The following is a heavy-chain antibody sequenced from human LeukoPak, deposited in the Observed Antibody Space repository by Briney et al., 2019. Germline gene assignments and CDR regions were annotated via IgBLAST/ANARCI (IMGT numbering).Heavy chain of an antibody. CDR2: ISSSGSTI. J-gene: IGHJ3*02. Sequence: GGSLRLSCAASGFTFSSYEMNWVRQAPGKGLEWVSYISSSGSTIYYADSVKGRFTISRDNAKNSLYLQMNSLRAEDTAVYYCARDGYCSGGSYCKVFAFDIWGQGTMVTVSS. CDR3: ARDGYCSGGSYCKVFAFDI. V-gene: IGHV3-48*03. D-gene: IGHD2-15*01. CDR1: GFTFSSYE.